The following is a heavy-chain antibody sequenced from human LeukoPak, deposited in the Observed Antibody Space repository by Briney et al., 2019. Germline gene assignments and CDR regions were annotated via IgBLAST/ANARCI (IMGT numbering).Heavy chain of an antibody. Sequence: GASVKVSCKASGYTFSTYEINWVRQATGQGLEWMGWINPNSGDTHYTQKFQGRVTMTRNTSTSTAYMEVSSLTSEDTAVYYCARGLDCGGDCFGSWGQGTLVTVSS. CDR1: GYTFSTYE. CDR3: ARGLDCGGDCFGS. J-gene: IGHJ4*02. V-gene: IGHV1-8*01. D-gene: IGHD2-21*02. CDR2: INPNSGDT.